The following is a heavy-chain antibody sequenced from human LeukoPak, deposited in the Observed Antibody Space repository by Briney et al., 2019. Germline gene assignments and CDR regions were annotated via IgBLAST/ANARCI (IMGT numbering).Heavy chain of an antibody. CDR2: INPSGGST. CDR1: GYTFTGYY. Sequence: ASVKVSCKASGYTFTGYYMHWVRQAPGQGLEWMGIINPSGGSTSYAQKFQGRVTMTRDMSTSTVYMELSSLRSEDTAVYYCARELPMVQLGLDYWGQGTLVTVSS. D-gene: IGHD2/OR15-2a*01. CDR3: ARELPMVQLGLDY. V-gene: IGHV1-46*01. J-gene: IGHJ4*02.